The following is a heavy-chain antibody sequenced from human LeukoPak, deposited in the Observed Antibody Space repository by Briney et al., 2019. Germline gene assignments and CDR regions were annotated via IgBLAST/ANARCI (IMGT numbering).Heavy chain of an antibody. CDR2: MKQDGSEK. D-gene: IGHD3-3*01. J-gene: IGHJ4*02. CDR3: AGGVTGVDY. CDR1: GFTFRSYW. V-gene: IGHV3-7*04. Sequence: PGGSLRLSCAVSGFTFRSYWMNWVRQAPGKGLEWVANMKQDGSEKNYLDSVRGRFTISRDNVKNSFYLRMSSLRVEDTALYYCAGGVTGVDYWGQGTLVTVSS.